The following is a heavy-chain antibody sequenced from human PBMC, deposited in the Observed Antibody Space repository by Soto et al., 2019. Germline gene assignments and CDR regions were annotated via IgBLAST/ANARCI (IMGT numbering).Heavy chain of an antibody. CDR3: ATEQTTDIVVVPAAIDY. CDR1: GGTFSSYT. V-gene: IGHV1-69*02. D-gene: IGHD2-2*01. CDR2: IIPILGIA. Sequence: QVQLVQSGAEVKKPGSSVKVSCKASGGTFSSYTISWVRQAPGQGLEWMGRIIPILGIANYAQKFQGRVTITADKPTRTAYRELSSLRSEDTAVYYCATEQTTDIVVVPAAIDYWGQGTLVTVSS. J-gene: IGHJ4*02.